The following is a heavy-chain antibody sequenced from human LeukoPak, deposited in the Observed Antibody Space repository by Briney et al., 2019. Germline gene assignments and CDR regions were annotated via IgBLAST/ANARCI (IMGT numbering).Heavy chain of an antibody. Sequence: ASVKVSCKASGYTFTGYYMHWVRQAPGQGLEWMGWINPNSGGTNYAQKFQGRVTMTRDTSISTAYMELSRLTSDDTAVYYCARDPQRERPLDYWGQGTLVTVSS. CDR3: ARDPQRERPLDY. CDR2: INPNSGGT. CDR1: GYTFTGYY. D-gene: IGHD1-1*01. J-gene: IGHJ4*02. V-gene: IGHV1-2*02.